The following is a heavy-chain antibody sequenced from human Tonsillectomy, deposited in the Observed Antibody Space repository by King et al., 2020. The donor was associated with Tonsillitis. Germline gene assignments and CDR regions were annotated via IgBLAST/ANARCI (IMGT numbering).Heavy chain of an antibody. V-gene: IGHV2-70*01. CDR3: ARIRTSYTTYGMDV. CDR1: GFSVSTSAMC. D-gene: IGHD1-1*01. Sequence: VTLQESGPALVKPTQTLTLTCTFSGFSVSTSAMCVSWIRQPPGKALEWLALIDWDDDKYYSTSLKTRLTISKDTSKNQVVLTMTDMDPVDTATYYCARIRTSYTTYGMDVWGQGTTVTVSS. J-gene: IGHJ6*02. CDR2: IDWDDDK.